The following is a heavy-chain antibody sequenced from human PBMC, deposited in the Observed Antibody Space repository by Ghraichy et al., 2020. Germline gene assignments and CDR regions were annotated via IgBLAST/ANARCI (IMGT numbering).Heavy chain of an antibody. D-gene: IGHD6-19*01. CDR2: IYHSGST. Sequence: SETLSLTCTVSGYSISSGYYWGWIRQPPGKGLEWIGSIYHSGSTYYNPSLKSRVTISVDTSKNQFSLKLSSVTAADTAVYYCARDGIAVAGTLSYYYGMDVWGQGTTVTVSS. CDR1: GYSISSGYY. CDR3: ARDGIAVAGTLSYYYGMDV. J-gene: IGHJ6*02. V-gene: IGHV4-38-2*02.